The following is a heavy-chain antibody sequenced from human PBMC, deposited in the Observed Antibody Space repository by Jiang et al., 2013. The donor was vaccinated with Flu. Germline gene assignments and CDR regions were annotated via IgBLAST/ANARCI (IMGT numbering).Heavy chain of an antibody. Sequence: CAISGDSFSGYYWTWIRQPPRKGLEWIGEINQSGTTDYNPSLKSRVTISLDTSKNQFSLRLSSVTAADTAVYYCARVIELVVHYYMDVWGKGTTVTVSS. V-gene: IGHV4-34*01. CDR2: INQSGTT. J-gene: IGHJ6*03. D-gene: IGHD2-8*02. CDR3: ARVIELVVHYYMDV. CDR1: GDSFSGYY.